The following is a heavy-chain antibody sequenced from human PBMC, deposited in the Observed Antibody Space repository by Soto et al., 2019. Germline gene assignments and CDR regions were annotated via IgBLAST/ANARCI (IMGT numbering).Heavy chain of an antibody. D-gene: IGHD6-13*01. Sequence: QLQLQESGPGLVKPSETLSLTCTVSGGSISSSSYYWGWIRQPPGKGLEWIGSIYYSGSTYYNPSLKSQVTISVDTSKNQFSLKLSSVTAADTAVYDCATEIAAAGKLGNWFDPWGQGTLVTVSS. CDR3: ATEIAAAGKLGNWFDP. CDR1: GGSISSSSYY. CDR2: IYYSGST. J-gene: IGHJ5*02. V-gene: IGHV4-39*01.